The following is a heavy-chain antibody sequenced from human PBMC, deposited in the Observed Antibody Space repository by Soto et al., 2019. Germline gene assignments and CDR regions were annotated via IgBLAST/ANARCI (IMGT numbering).Heavy chain of an antibody. J-gene: IGHJ5*02. CDR1: GFTFSSYA. Sequence: PGGSLRLSCAASGFTFSSYAMSWVRQAPGKGLEWVSAISGSGGSTYYADSVKGRFTISRDNSKNTLYLQMNSLRAEDTAVYYCANFRAAWDWFDPWGQGTLVTVSS. D-gene: IGHD3-10*01. CDR3: ANFRAAWDWFDP. V-gene: IGHV3-23*01. CDR2: ISGSGGST.